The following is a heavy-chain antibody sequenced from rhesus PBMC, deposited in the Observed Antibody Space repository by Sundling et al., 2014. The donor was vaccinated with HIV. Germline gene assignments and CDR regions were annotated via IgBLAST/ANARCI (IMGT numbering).Heavy chain of an antibody. Sequence: QVQLQESGPGLVKPSETLSVTCAVSGGSISSNFWSWIRQAPGKGLEWIGYIHGRGTSTNYNPSLKSRVTLSVDTSKNYLSLKLSSVTAADTAVYYCARRAPTHITIIWYWLPFDWYFDLWGPSAPQSPSPQ. V-gene: IGHV4-169*01. J-gene: IGHJ2*01. D-gene: IGHD3-3*01. CDR3: ARRAPTHITIIWYWLPFDWYFDL. CDR2: IHGRGTST. CDR1: GGSISSNF.